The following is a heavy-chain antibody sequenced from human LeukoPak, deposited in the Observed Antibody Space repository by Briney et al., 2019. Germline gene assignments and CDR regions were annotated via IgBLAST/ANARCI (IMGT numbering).Heavy chain of an antibody. CDR1: GYSISSGYY. CDR2: IYHSGST. V-gene: IGHV4-38-2*01. Sequence: PSETLSLTCAVSGYSISSGYYWGWIRQPPGKGLEWIGSIYHSGSTYYNPSLKSRVTISVDTSKNQFSLNLSSVTAADTAVYYCARRYYDFWSGYFTGAFDIWGQGTMVTVSS. CDR3: ARRYYDFWSGYFTGAFDI. J-gene: IGHJ3*02. D-gene: IGHD3-3*01.